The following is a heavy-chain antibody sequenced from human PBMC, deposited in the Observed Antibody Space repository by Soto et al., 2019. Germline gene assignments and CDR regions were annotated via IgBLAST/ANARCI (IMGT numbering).Heavy chain of an antibody. CDR2: INPNSGGT. Sequence: VSVKVSCKASGYTFTGYYMHWVRQAPGQGLEWMGWINPNSGGTNYAQKFQGWVTMTRDTSISTAYMELSRLRSDDTAVYYCARDRGPIAAAGTKGNWFDPWGQGTLVTVSS. J-gene: IGHJ5*02. CDR3: ARDRGPIAAAGTKGNWFDP. D-gene: IGHD6-13*01. CDR1: GYTFTGYY. V-gene: IGHV1-2*04.